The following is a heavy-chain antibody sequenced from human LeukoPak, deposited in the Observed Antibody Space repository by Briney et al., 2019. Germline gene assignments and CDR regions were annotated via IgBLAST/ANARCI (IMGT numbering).Heavy chain of an antibody. J-gene: IGHJ6*03. V-gene: IGHV1-2*02. CDR3: ARDRRNYYGSGRKYYMDV. CDR2: INPNSGGT. Sequence: GASVKVSCKASGYTFTGYYMHWVRQAPGQGLEWMGWINPNSGGTNYAQKFQGRVTMTRDTSISTAYMELSRLRSDDTAVYYCARDRRNYYGSGRKYYMDVWGKGTTVTVSS. CDR1: GYTFTGYY. D-gene: IGHD3-10*01.